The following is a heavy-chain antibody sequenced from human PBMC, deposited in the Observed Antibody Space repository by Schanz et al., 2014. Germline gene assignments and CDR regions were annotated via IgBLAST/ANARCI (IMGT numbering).Heavy chain of an antibody. Sequence: VQLQQSGPGLVKPSDTLSLTCTVSGGSISRHYWSWIRQPPGKGLEWIGRIYTSGSTNYNPSLKSRVPMSVDTSKNQFSLRLSSVTAADTAVYYCARYTGAYFDYWGQGTLVTVSS. CDR2: IYTSGST. CDR3: ARYTGAYFDY. V-gene: IGHV4-4*07. J-gene: IGHJ4*02. D-gene: IGHD1-26*01. CDR1: GGSISRHY.